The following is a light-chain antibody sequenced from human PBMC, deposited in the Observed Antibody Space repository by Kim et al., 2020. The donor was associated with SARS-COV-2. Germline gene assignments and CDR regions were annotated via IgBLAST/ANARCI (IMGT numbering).Light chain of an antibody. J-gene: IGKJ2*01. V-gene: IGKV3-15*01. CDR1: QSVSSN. CDR3: QQYNNWPPYT. Sequence: EIVMTQSPATLSVSPGERATLSCRASQSVSSNLAWYQQTPGQAPRLLIYGASTRATGIPARFSGSGSGTEFTLTISSLQSEDFAVYYCQQYNNWPPYTFGQGTKLEI. CDR2: GAS.